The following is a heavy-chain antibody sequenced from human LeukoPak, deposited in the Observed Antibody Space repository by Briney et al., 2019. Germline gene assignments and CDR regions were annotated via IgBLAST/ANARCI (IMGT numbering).Heavy chain of an antibody. CDR3: ARNFNHFDY. CDR1: GFTFSSYA. CDR2: ISYDGRNK. J-gene: IGHJ4*02. V-gene: IGHV3-30*04. Sequence: GGSLRLSCAASGFTFSSYAMHWVRQAPGKGLEWVAFISYDGRNKYYTDSVKGRFPISRDNSKNTMYLQMNSLRAEDTAVYYCARNFNHFDYWGQGTLVTVSS. D-gene: IGHD1-14*01.